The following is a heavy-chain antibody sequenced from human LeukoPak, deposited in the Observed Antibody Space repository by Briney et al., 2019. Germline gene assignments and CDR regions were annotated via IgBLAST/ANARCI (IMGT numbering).Heavy chain of an antibody. D-gene: IGHD1-26*01. CDR2: INPNTGDP. V-gene: IGHV1-2*02. Sequence: ASVTVSCKASGYTFTGYYMHWVRQAPGQGLEWMGWINPNTGDPNYAQNFQGRVTMTRDTSISTSYMELNGLKSDDTALYYCARDGRIVGATMGAFDIWGQGTMVTVSS. J-gene: IGHJ3*02. CDR1: GYTFTGYY. CDR3: ARDGRIVGATMGAFDI.